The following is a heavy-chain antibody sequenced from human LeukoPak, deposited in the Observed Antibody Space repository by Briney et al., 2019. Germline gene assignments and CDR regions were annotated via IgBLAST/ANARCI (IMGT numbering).Heavy chain of an antibody. V-gene: IGHV3-7*01. Sequence: QPGGSLRLSCAASGFTFSSYWMSWVRQAPGKGLEWVANIKQDGSEKYYVDSVKGRFTISRDNAKNSPYLQMNSLRAEDTAVYYCARTDYGDYVSDGYYFDYWGQGTLVTVSS. D-gene: IGHD4-17*01. CDR3: ARTDYGDYVSDGYYFDY. CDR1: GFTFSSYW. CDR2: IKQDGSEK. J-gene: IGHJ4*02.